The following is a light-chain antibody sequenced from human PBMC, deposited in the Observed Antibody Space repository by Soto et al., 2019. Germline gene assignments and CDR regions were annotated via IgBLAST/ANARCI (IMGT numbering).Light chain of an antibody. CDR2: GAS. Sequence: VCTHSPSTLSLSPAERALLSCRASQSVSNNYLAWYQQKPGQAPRLLIYGASNRATGIPDRFSGSGSGTDFTLTISRLEPEDFAVYYCQQYGRSGTFGQGTKVDIK. CDR3: QQYGRSGT. CDR1: QSVSNNY. J-gene: IGKJ1*01. V-gene: IGKV3-20*01.